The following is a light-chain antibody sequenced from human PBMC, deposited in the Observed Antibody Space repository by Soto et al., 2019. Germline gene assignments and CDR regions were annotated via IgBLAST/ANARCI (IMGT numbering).Light chain of an antibody. CDR3: CSYAGSSTYV. CDR2: EVS. J-gene: IGLJ1*01. Sequence: QSALTQPASVSGSPGQSITISCTGTSSDVGIYNLVSWYQQHPDKAPKLMIFEVSKWPSGVSHRFSGSKSGNTASLTISGLQAEDEADYYCCSYAGSSTYVFGTGTKLTVL. CDR1: SSDVGIYNL. V-gene: IGLV2-23*02.